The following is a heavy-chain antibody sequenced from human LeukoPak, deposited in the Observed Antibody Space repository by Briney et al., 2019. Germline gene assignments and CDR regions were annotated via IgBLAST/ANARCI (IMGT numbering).Heavy chain of an antibody. CDR3: AKGRSDFFAYYYYLDV. CDR2: INPSGGST. CDR1: GYTLTSNY. Sequence: GASVKVSCKASGYTLTSNYIHWVRRAPGQGLEWMGIINPSGGSTTYAQKFQGGVTMTRDTSTSTVYMELTSLRSEDTAVYYCAKGRSDFFAYYYYLDVWGKGTTVTVSS. J-gene: IGHJ6*03. D-gene: IGHD2-21*02. V-gene: IGHV1-46*03.